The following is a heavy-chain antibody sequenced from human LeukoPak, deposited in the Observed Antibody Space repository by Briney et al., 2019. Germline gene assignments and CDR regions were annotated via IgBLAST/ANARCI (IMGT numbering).Heavy chain of an antibody. V-gene: IGHV3-9*01. J-gene: IGHJ4*02. CDR3: AKDMRHRDAYYDSSGYFDY. Sequence: PGGSLRLSCAASGFTFDDYAMHWVRQAPGKGLEGVSGINWNSGSIGDADSVKGRFTISRDNAKNSLYLQMNSLRAEDTALYYCAKDMRHRDAYYDSSGYFDYWGQGTLVTVSS. CDR1: GFTFDDYA. CDR2: INWNSGSI. D-gene: IGHD3-22*01.